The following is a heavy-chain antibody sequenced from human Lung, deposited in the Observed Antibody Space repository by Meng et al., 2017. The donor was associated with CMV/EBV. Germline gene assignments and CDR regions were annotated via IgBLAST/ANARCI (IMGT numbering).Heavy chain of an antibody. D-gene: IGHD3-22*01. CDR2: ISSSGHFI. Sequence: SXVASGFTFSDYYMSWVRQAPGKGLEWVSYISSSGHFIYYADSVKGRFTISRDNAKNSLFLRMNSLRAEDTAVYYCAKDFMFYYESRAYPNFDSWXQGTXVTVSS. V-gene: IGHV3-11*04. CDR1: GFTFSDYY. J-gene: IGHJ4*02. CDR3: AKDFMFYYESRAYPNFDS.